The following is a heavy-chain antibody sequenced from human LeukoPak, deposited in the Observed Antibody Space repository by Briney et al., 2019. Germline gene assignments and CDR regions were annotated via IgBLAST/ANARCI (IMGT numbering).Heavy chain of an antibody. J-gene: IGHJ3*02. CDR2: INRSGST. Sequence: PSETLSLTCAVYGGSFSGYYWSWIRQPPGKGLEWIGEINRSGSTNYNPSLKSRVTISVDTSKNQFSLKLSSVTAADTAVYYCARTIVVVPAATRAFDIWGQGTMVTVSS. D-gene: IGHD2-2*01. V-gene: IGHV4-34*01. CDR3: ARTIVVVPAATRAFDI. CDR1: GGSFSGYY.